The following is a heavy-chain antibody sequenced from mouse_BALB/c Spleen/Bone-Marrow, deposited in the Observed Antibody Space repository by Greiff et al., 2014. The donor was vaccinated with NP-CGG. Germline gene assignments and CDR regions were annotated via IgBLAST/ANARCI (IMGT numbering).Heavy chain of an antibody. Sequence: VQLQQSGAELAKPGASVKMSCKASGYTFTDYWMHWVKQRPGQGLEWIGYINPSSSYTEYNQKFKDKATLTADKSSSTAYMQLNILTSEDSAVYYCARRYGSLWYFDVWGAGTTVTVSS. CDR2: INPSSSYT. CDR3: ARRYGSLWYFDV. V-gene: IGHV1-7*01. D-gene: IGHD1-1*01. CDR1: GYTFTDYW. J-gene: IGHJ1*01.